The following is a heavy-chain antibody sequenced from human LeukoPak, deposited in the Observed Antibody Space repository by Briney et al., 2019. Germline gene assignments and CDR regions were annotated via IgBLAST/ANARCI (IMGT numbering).Heavy chain of an antibody. CDR3: ARHVGFITMVRGVINNNWFDP. CDR2: IYTSGST. V-gene: IGHV4-4*07. CDR1: GGSISSYY. J-gene: IGHJ5*02. D-gene: IGHD3-10*01. Sequence: SETLSLTCTVSGGSISSYYWSWIRQPAGKGLEWIGRIYTSGSTNYNPSLKSRVTMSVDTSKNQFSLKLSSVTAADTAVYYCARHVGFITMVRGVINNNWFDPWGQGTLVTVSS.